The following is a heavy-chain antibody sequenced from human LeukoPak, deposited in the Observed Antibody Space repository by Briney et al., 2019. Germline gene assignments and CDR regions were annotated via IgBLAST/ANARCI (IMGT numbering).Heavy chain of an antibody. CDR3: ARDAGCTNGDYVPYFDY. D-gene: IGHD2-8*01. V-gene: IGHV4-39*07. CDR2: IYYSGST. CDR1: GGSISSSSYY. Sequence: SETLSLTCTVSGGSISSSSYYWGWLRQPPGRGREWLGSIYYSGSTYYNPSLKSRVTISGNTSKNQFSLKLSSVTAADTAVYYCARDAGCTNGDYVPYFDYWGQGTLVTVSS. J-gene: IGHJ4*02.